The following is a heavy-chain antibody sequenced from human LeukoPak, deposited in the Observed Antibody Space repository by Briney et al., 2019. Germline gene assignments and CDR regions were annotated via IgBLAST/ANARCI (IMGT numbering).Heavy chain of an antibody. CDR1: GGSFSGYY. D-gene: IGHD4-17*01. J-gene: IGHJ6*02. CDR2: INHSGST. V-gene: IGHV4-34*01. Sequence: SETLSLTCAVYGGSFSGYYWSWVRQPPGKGLEWIGEINHSGSTNYNPSLKSRVTISVDTSKNQFSLKLSSVTAADTAVYYCARGSYGEDQYYYYYYGMDVWGQGTTVTVSS. CDR3: ARGSYGEDQYYYYYYGMDV.